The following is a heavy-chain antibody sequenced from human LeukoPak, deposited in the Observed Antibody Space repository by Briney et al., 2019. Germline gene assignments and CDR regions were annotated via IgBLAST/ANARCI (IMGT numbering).Heavy chain of an antibody. D-gene: IGHD1-26*01. CDR1: GGSISSGGYY. CDR2: IYYSGST. V-gene: IGHV4-31*03. Sequence: TSETLSLTCIVSGGSISSGGYYWSWIRQHPGKGLEWIGYIYYSGSTYYNPSLKSRVTISVDTSKNQFSLKLSSVTAADTAVYYCARDPGGSYYYYMDVWGKGTTVTVSS. J-gene: IGHJ6*03. CDR3: ARDPGGSYYYYMDV.